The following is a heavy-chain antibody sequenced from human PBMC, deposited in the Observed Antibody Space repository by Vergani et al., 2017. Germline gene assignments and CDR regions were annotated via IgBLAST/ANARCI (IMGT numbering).Heavy chain of an antibody. Sequence: QVQLVQSGSELKKPGASVKVSCKASGYTFTSYAMNWVRQAPGQGLEWMGWINTNTGNPTYAQGFTGRFVFSLDTSVSTAYLQISSLKAEDTAVYYCARDNEPLNEKVYYILTGYPSSGWFDPWGQGTLVTVSS. J-gene: IGHJ5*02. CDR2: INTNTGNP. CDR1: GYTFTSYA. V-gene: IGHV7-4-1*02. D-gene: IGHD3-9*01. CDR3: ARDNEPLNEKVYYILTGYPSSGWFDP.